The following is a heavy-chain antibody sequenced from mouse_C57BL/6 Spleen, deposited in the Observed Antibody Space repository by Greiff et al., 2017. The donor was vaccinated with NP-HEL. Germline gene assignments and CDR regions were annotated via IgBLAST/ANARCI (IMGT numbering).Heavy chain of an antibody. V-gene: IGHV1-53*01. CDR2: INPSNGGT. CDR1: GYTFTSYW. J-gene: IGHJ3*01. D-gene: IGHD6-1*01. Sequence: QVQLQQPGTELVKPGASVKLSCKASGYTFTSYWMHWVKQRPGQGLEWIGNINPSNGGTNYNEKFKSKATLPVDNSSSTAYMLLSSRTSDEASVDYCGRGQVKFDYWGQGTLVTVSA. CDR3: GRGQVKFDY.